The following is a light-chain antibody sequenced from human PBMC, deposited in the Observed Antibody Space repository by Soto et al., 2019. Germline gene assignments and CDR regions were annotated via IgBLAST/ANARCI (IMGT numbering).Light chain of an antibody. Sequence: IVLTQSPDTLSLSPGERVTLSCRASQSVRNNYLAWYQQKPGQAPRLLIYETYRRATGIPDRFSGSGSGTDFTLTISRLEPEDFAVYYCQQYGSSFGPGTKVDIK. CDR1: QSVRNNY. CDR3: QQYGSS. V-gene: IGKV3-20*01. J-gene: IGKJ3*01. CDR2: ETY.